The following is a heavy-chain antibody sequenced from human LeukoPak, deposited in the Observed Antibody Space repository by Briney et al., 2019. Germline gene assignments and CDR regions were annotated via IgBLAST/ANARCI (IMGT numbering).Heavy chain of an antibody. V-gene: IGHV4-61*08. CDR2: IYYSGST. CDR3: ARGYSGYYFYYFDY. J-gene: IGHJ4*02. D-gene: IGHD3-22*01. Sequence: PSETLSLTCAVSGGSISSGGYSWSWIRQPPGKGLEWIGYIYYSGSTNYNPSLKSRVTISVDTSKNQFSLKLSSVTAADTAVYYCARGYSGYYFYYFDYWGQGTLVTVSS. CDR1: GGSISSGGYS.